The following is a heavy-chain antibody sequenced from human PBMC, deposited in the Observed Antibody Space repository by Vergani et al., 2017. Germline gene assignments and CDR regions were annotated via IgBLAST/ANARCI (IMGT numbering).Heavy chain of an antibody. CDR3: AKAQDPNCKGGNCYAYYYGLDL. D-gene: IGHD2-21*01. CDR1: GFTFSNSA. Sequence: EVHLLESGGGLVEAGGSLRLSCVASGFTFSNSAMSWVRQTSGKGLEWVSAISGHGDRTYYADSVKGRFTISRDNSKNTVYLQMNSLKAEDRATYYCAKAQDPNCKGGNCYAYYYGLDLWGQGTTVTVSS. V-gene: IGHV3-23*01. CDR2: ISGHGDRT. J-gene: IGHJ6*02.